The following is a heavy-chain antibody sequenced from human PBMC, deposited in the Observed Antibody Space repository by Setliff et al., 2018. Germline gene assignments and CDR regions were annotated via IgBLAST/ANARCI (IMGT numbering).Heavy chain of an antibody. CDR1: GFTFSTYR. J-gene: IGHJ4*02. CDR3: AGDPPRSDWRLDS. V-gene: IGHV3-33*08. CDR2: IWDDGVKK. Sequence: SLRLSCAASGFTFSTYRMHWVRQAPGKGLEWVAVIWDDGVKKYHADSVKGRFTISRDNSKNTVYLEMNNLRADDTAVYYCAGDPPRSDWRLDSWGQGTLVTVSS. D-gene: IGHD1-26*01.